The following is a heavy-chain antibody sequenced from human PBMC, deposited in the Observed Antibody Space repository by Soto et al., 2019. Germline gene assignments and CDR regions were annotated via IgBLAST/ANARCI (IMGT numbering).Heavy chain of an antibody. CDR1: GGSFGGYY. CDR2: INHSGST. CDR3: ARAWGSSIAGDFDY. Sequence: KPSETLSLTCAVYGGSFGGYYWSWIRQPPGKGLEWIGEINHSGSTNYNPSLKSRVTISVDTSKNQFSLKLSSVTAADTAVYYCARAWGSSIAGDFDYWGQGTLVTVSS. J-gene: IGHJ4*02. D-gene: IGHD6-6*01. V-gene: IGHV4-34*01.